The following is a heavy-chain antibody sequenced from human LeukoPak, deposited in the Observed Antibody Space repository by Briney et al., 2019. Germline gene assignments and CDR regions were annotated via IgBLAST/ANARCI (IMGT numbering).Heavy chain of an antibody. Sequence: SGPTLVNPTQTLTLTCTFSGFSLSTSGMCVSWIRQPPGKALEWLARIDWDDDKYYSTSLKTRLTISKDTSKNQVVLTMTNMDPVDTATYYCARIREYSSSSYDEHWGQGTLVTVSS. CDR3: ARIREYSSSSYDEH. CDR2: IDWDDDK. CDR1: GFSLSTSGMC. V-gene: IGHV2-70*11. J-gene: IGHJ1*01. D-gene: IGHD6-6*01.